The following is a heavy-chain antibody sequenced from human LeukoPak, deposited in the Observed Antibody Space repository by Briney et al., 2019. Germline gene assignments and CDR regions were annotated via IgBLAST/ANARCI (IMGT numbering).Heavy chain of an antibody. D-gene: IGHD2-2*01. CDR2: IIPIFGTA. CDR1: GGTFSSYA. Sequence: ASVKVSCKASGGTFSSYAISWVRQAPGQGLEWMGGIIPIFGTANYAQKLQGRVTITADESTSTAYMELSSLSSEDTAVYYCAREACSSTSCYALYFDYRGQGTLVTVSS. J-gene: IGHJ4*02. CDR3: AREACSSTSCYALYFDY. V-gene: IGHV1-69*01.